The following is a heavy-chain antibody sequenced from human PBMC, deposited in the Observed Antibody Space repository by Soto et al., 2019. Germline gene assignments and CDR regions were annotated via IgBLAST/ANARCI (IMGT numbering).Heavy chain of an antibody. D-gene: IGHD6-6*01. Sequence: PGESLKISCKGSGYSFTTYWIGWVRQMPGKGLEWMGIINPRDSDTRYSPSFQGQVTISADKSINTAYLQWSSLKASDTAMYYCARPGSSSSDYWGQGTLVIVSS. CDR2: INPRDSDT. V-gene: IGHV5-51*01. CDR3: ARPGSSSSDY. CDR1: GYSFTTYW. J-gene: IGHJ4*02.